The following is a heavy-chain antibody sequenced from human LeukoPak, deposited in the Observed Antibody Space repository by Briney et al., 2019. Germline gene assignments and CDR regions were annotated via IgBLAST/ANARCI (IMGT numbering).Heavy chain of an antibody. D-gene: IGHD1-7*01. CDR3: ARDRVTGTTRLFDP. Sequence: ASVKVSCKASGYTFTGYYMHWVRQAPGQGLEWMGWINPNSGGTNYAQKFQGRVTMTRDTSISTAYMELRSLRSDDTAVYYCARDRVTGTTRLFDPWGQGTLVTVSS. V-gene: IGHV1-2*02. CDR1: GYTFTGYY. J-gene: IGHJ5*02. CDR2: INPNSGGT.